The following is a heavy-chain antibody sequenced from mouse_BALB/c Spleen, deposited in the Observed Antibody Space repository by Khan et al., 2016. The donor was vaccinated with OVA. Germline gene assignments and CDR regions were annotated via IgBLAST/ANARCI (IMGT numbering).Heavy chain of an antibody. Sequence: VQLKESGGGLVQPGGSRKLSCAASGFTFSNFGMHWIRQAPEKGLEWVAYISSDSITLYYADTMKGRFTISRDNPRNTLFLQMTSLRSEDTAMYYCARATWAWFAYWGKGTLVTVSA. CDR3: ARATWAWFAY. CDR1: GFTFSNFG. J-gene: IGHJ3*01. V-gene: IGHV5-17*02. CDR2: ISSDSITL. D-gene: IGHD4-1*01.